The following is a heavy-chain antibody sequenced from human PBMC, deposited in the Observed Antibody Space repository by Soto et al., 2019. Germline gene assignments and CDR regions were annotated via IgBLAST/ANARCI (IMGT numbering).Heavy chain of an antibody. CDR3: ARDWGYCSGGSCYRRGASDI. Sequence: QVQLQESGPGLVKPSQTLSLPCTVSGGSISIGGYYWSGFRQHPGKGLEWIGYIYYSGSTYYNPSLKSRVTISVDTSKNQFSLKLSSVTAADTAVYYCARDWGYCSGGSCYRRGASDIWGQGTMVTVSS. V-gene: IGHV4-31*03. CDR1: GGSISIGGYY. CDR2: IYYSGST. D-gene: IGHD2-15*01. J-gene: IGHJ3*02.